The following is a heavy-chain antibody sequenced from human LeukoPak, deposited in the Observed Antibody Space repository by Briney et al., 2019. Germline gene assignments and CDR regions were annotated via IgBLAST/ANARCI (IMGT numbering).Heavy chain of an antibody. J-gene: IGHJ6*03. CDR2: IYSGGST. V-gene: IGHV3-53*01. CDR1: GFTVSSNY. Sequence: GGSLRLSCAASGFTVSSNYMSWVRQAPGKGLEWVSVIYSGGSTYYADSVKGRFTISRDNAKNTLYLQMNSLRAEDTAVYYCAREENYYYYMDVWGKGTTVTISS. CDR3: AREENYYYYMDV.